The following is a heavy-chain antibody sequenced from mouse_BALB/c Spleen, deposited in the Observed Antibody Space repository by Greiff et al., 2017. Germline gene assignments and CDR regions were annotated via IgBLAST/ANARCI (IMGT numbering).Heavy chain of an antibody. CDR2: IDPENGDT. Sequence: EVQLQQSGAELVRSGASVKLSCTASGFNIKDYYMHWVKQRPEQGLEWIGWIDPENGDTEYAPKFQGKATMTADTSSNTAYLQLSSLTSEDTAVYYCDAWYLAYWGQEALVTVSA. J-gene: IGHJ3*01. D-gene: IGHD1-1*02. CDR1: GFNIKDYY. CDR3: DAWYLAY. V-gene: IGHV14-4*02.